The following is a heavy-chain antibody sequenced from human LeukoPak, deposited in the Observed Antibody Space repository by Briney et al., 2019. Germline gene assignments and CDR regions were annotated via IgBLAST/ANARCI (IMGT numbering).Heavy chain of an antibody. CDR2: ISYDGSNK. CDR1: GFTFSSYA. CDR3: AREVGYCSSTSCSGDWFDP. J-gene: IGHJ5*02. Sequence: GGSLRLSCAASGFTFSSYAMHWVRQAPGKGLEWVAVISYDGSNKYYADSVKGRFTISRDNSKNTLYLQMNSLRAEDTAVYYCAREVGYCSSTSCSGDWFDPWGQRTLVTVSS. D-gene: IGHD2-2*01. V-gene: IGHV3-30*04.